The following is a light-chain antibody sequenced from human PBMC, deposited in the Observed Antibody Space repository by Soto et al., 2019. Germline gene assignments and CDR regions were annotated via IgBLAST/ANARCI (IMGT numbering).Light chain of an antibody. J-gene: IGLJ2*01. CDR2: NDN. CDR1: SSNIGAGYG. CDR3: QSYDTSLSASV. Sequence: QSVLTQPPSVSGAPGQRVTISCTGSSSNIGAGYGVHWYQQLPGTAPKLLIYNDNNRPSGVPDRFSGSKSGTSASLAITGXQTXDEADYYCQSYDTSLSASVFGGGTKLTVL. V-gene: IGLV1-40*01.